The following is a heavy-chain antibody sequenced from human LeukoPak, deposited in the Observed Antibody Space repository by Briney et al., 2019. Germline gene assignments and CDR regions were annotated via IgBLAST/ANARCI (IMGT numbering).Heavy chain of an antibody. J-gene: IGHJ5*01. Sequence: PGGSLRLSCAASGFTFSSYEMNWVRQAPGKGLEWVSYISSSGSTIYYADSVKGRFTISRDNAKNSLYLQMNSLRAEDTAVYYCARDQRYYLFDSWGQGTLVTVSS. D-gene: IGHD3-10*01. CDR3: ARDQRYYLFDS. V-gene: IGHV3-48*03. CDR1: GFTFSSYE. CDR2: ISSSGSTI.